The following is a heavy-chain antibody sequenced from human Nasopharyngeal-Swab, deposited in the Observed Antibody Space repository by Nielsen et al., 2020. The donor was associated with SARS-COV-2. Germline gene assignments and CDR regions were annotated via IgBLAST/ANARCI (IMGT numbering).Heavy chain of an antibody. CDR1: GFAFSSYS. V-gene: IGHV3-21*05. CDR3: VRDSAWAFDI. CDR2: IGGDGNYK. J-gene: IGHJ3*02. Sequence: GESLKISCAASGFAFSSYSMNWFRQAPEKGLEWISYIGGDGNYKQYADSVEGRLTISRDNAKNSLYLQINSLRAEDTAVYYCVRDSAWAFDIWGQGTMVTVSS.